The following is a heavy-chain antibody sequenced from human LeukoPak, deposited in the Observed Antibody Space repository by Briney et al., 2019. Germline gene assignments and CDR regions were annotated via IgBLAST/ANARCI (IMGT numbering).Heavy chain of an antibody. CDR1: GFTFSSYE. J-gene: IGHJ5*02. CDR2: ISSSGSTI. V-gene: IGHV3-48*03. CDR3: ARAGMVRGVITPWFDP. Sequence: GGSLRLSCAASGFTFSSYEMNWVRQAPGKGLEWVPYISSSGSTIYYADSVKGRFTISRDNAKNSLYLQMNSLRAEDTAVYYCARAGMVRGVITPWFDPWAREPWSPSPQ. D-gene: IGHD3-10*01.